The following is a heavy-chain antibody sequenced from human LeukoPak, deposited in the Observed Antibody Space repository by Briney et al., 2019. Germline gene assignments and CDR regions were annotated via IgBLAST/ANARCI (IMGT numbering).Heavy chain of an antibody. CDR3: ARDMERTFDY. CDR2: IYYSGST. Sequence: KTSETLSLTCTVSADSISNFYWSWIRQPPGRGLEWIGYIYYSGSTNYNPSLKSRVTISVDTSKNQFSLKLSSVTAADTAVYYCARDMERTFDYWGQGTLVTVSS. CDR1: ADSISNFY. V-gene: IGHV4-59*01. D-gene: IGHD1-26*01. J-gene: IGHJ4*02.